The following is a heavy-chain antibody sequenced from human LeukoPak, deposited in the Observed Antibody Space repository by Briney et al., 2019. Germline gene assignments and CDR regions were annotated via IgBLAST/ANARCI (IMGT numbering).Heavy chain of an antibody. J-gene: IGHJ4*02. D-gene: IGHD5-18*01. CDR1: GASISNCY. CDR2: IYTSGNT. Sequence: PSETLSLTCTVSGASISNCYWIWIRQPAGKGLEWIGLIYTSGNTNYNPSLKSRVTMSVDTSKNQFSLKLSSVTAADTAVYYCARVRGITSMAYFDYWGQGTLVTVSS. V-gene: IGHV4-4*07. CDR3: ARVRGITSMAYFDY.